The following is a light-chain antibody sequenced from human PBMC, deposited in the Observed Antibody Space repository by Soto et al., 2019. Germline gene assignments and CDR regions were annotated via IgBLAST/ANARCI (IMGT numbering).Light chain of an antibody. Sequence: QSVLTQPPSVSGAPGQRVTISCTGNNSNLGAGYDVHWYQQLPGAAPKLVIFGNRNRPSGVPERFSGSKSGTSASLAITGLQAEDEADYYCAAWDDSLNGYWVFGGGTKVTVL. CDR3: AAWDDSLNGYWV. CDR2: GNR. J-gene: IGLJ3*02. V-gene: IGLV1-40*01. CDR1: NSNLGAGYD.